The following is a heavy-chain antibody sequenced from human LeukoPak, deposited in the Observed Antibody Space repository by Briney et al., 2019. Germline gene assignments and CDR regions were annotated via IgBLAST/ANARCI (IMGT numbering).Heavy chain of an antibody. Sequence: GSLRLSCAVSGFIVSSHYMTWVRQAPGKGLEWVSVIYRDGSTYYADSVQGRFTISRDNLKNTLYLQMDSLRIEDTAVYYCAQLPRSWGQGTLVTVSS. J-gene: IGHJ5*02. CDR2: IYRDGST. V-gene: IGHV3-66*02. CDR3: AQLPRS. D-gene: IGHD1-7*01. CDR1: GFIVSSHY.